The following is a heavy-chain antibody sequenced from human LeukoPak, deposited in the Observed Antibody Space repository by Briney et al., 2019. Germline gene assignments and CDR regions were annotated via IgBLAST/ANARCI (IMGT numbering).Heavy chain of an antibody. CDR3: ARKATTGPTKAAFDI. V-gene: IGHV4-34*04. Sequence: SETLSLTCAVYGGSFSGYYWSWIRQPPGMGLEWIGEINHNGDTHDSPSLKSRATMSVDTSKNQFSLKLSSVTAVDTAVYYCARKATTGPTKAAFDIWGQGTMVTVSS. J-gene: IGHJ3*02. D-gene: IGHD4-17*01. CDR2: INHNGDT. CDR1: GGSFSGYY.